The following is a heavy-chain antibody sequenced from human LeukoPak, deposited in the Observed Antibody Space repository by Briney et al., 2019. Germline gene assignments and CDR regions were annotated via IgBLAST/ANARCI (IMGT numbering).Heavy chain of an antibody. CDR3: ARGSSGYYCDPFQT. CDR1: GFIFSNYW. J-gene: IGHJ1*01. D-gene: IGHD3-22*01. V-gene: IGHV3-7*01. CDR2: IKQDGIEK. Sequence: PGGSLRLSCAASGFIFSNYWMTWVRQAPGKGLEWVANIKQDGIEKYYVDSVEGRFTVSRDNTKNSLFLQMHSLRAEDTAVYYCARGSSGYYCDPFQTWRQGSPVTVSS.